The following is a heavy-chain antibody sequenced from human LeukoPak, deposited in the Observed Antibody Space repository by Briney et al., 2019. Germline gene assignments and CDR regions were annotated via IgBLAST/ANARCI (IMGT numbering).Heavy chain of an antibody. CDR2: INHSGGT. CDR3: TRPYYYYMDV. CDR1: GGSISSNNW. J-gene: IGHJ6*03. Sequence: PSGTLSLTCAVSGGSISSNNWWSCFRQPPAKELEWIGGINHSGGTNYNPSLKSRVTISVDKSKNQSSLKLSSVTAADTAVYCCTRPYYYYMDVWGKGTTVTVSS. V-gene: IGHV4-4*01.